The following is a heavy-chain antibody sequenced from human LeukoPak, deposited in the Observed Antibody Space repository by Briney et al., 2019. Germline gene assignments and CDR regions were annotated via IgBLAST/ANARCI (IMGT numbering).Heavy chain of an antibody. CDR3: AKQPDYGSGSWYSGYFDY. CDR1: GFTFSSYA. D-gene: IGHD3-10*01. V-gene: IGHV3-23*01. J-gene: IGHJ4*02. CDR2: ISGSGGST. Sequence: GGSLRLSCAASGFTFSSYAMSWVRQAPGKGLEWVSAISGSGGSTYYADSVKGRFTISRDNSKNTLYLQMNSLRAEDTAVYYCAKQPDYGSGSWYSGYFDYWGQGTLVTVSS.